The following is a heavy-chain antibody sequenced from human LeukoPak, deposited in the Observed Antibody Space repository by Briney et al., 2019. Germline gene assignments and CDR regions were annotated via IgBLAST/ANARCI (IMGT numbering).Heavy chain of an antibody. D-gene: IGHD3-10*01. CDR1: GFIFSTYS. CDR3: ARGGGPGDFDY. Sequence: GSLRLSCAASGFIFSTYSMNWVRQAPGKGLEWVSYISSSSTTIYYADSVKGRFTISRDNAKNSLYVQMNSLRDEDTAVYYCARGGGPGDFDYWGQGTLVTLSS. V-gene: IGHV3-48*02. CDR2: ISSSSTTI. J-gene: IGHJ4*02.